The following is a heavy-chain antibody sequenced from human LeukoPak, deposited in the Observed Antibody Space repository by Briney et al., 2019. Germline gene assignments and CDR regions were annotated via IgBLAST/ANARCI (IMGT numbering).Heavy chain of an antibody. V-gene: IGHV4-59*08. CDR2: IYYSGST. J-gene: IGHJ4*02. Sequence: PSETLSLTCTVSGGSISSYYWSWIRQPPGKGLEWIGYIYYSGSTNNNPSLKSRVTISVDTSKNQFSLKLSSVTAADTAVYYCARGEGYIPWGYFDYWGQGTLVTVSS. CDR3: ARGEGYIPWGYFDY. CDR1: GGSISSYY. D-gene: IGHD6-13*01.